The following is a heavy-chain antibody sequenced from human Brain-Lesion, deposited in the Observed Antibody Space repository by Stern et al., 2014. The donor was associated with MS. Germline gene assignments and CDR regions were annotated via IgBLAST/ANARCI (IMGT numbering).Heavy chain of an antibody. Sequence: QITLKESGPALVTPTQTLTLTCTFSGFSLRTDGVGVGWVRQPPGQALESLALIYWDNDKRYSPSLRSRLTITKDTPRNQVVLTMTNMDPVDTATYYCAHRRPHYASWDNGDFDYWGQGALVTVSS. CDR1: GFSLRTDGVG. J-gene: IGHJ4*02. CDR2: IYWDNDK. D-gene: IGHD3-3*01. CDR3: AHRRPHYASWDNGDFDY. V-gene: IGHV2-5*02.